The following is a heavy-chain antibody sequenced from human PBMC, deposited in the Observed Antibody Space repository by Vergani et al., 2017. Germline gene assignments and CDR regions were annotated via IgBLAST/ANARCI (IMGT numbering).Heavy chain of an antibody. CDR1: GFTFSSHA. Sequence: EVQLLQSEGAVVQPGGSLRLSCVASGFTFSSHAMSWVRQGHGQGLEWVSRVKSDGNSAMYADSVKGRFTISRDNSKNTLYLEMKSLRVEDTAVYYCARARCGGACFMSNWLDTWGQGTLVSVSS. V-gene: IGHV3-23*03. D-gene: IGHD2-21*02. J-gene: IGHJ5*02. CDR3: ARARCGGACFMSNWLDT. CDR2: VKSDGNSA.